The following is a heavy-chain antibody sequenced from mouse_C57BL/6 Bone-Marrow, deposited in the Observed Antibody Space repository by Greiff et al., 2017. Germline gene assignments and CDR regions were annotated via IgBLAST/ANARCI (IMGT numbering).Heavy chain of an antibody. V-gene: IGHV14-4*01. Sequence: EVQLQQSGAELVRPGASVKLSCTASGFNIKDDYMHWVKPRPEQGLEWIGWIDPENGDTEYASTFQGKATITADTSSNTAYLQLSSLTSEDTAVYYCTTGIYYGNYNYAIDYWGQGTSVTVSS. CDR1: GFNIKDDY. CDR3: TTGIYYGNYNYAIDY. D-gene: IGHD2-1*01. J-gene: IGHJ4*01. CDR2: IDPENGDT.